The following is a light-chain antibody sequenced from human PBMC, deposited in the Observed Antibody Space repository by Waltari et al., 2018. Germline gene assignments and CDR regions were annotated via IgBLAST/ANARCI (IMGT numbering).Light chain of an antibody. J-gene: IGLJ3*02. CDR2: NNN. V-gene: IGLV1-51*01. Sequence: QHLPRRAPKVLTYNNNERPAAIPDRFSGSTSGTSATLVITGLQTGDEADYYCATWDTSLGDLWVFGGGTRLTVL. CDR3: ATWDTSLGDLWV.